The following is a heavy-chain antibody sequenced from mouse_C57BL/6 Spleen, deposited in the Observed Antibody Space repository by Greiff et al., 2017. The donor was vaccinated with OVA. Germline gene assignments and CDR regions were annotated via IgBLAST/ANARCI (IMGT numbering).Heavy chain of an antibody. CDR2: IDPNSGGT. J-gene: IGHJ4*01. CDR1: GYTFTSYW. D-gene: IGHD1-1*01. Sequence: QVQLKQPGAELVKPGASVKLSCKASGYTFTSYWMHWVKQRPGRGLEWIGRIDPNSGGTKYNEKFKSKATLTVDKPSRTAYMQLSSLTSEDSAVYYCARSYYYGSSWGYAMDYWGQGTSVTVSS. CDR3: ARSYYYGSSWGYAMDY. V-gene: IGHV1-72*01.